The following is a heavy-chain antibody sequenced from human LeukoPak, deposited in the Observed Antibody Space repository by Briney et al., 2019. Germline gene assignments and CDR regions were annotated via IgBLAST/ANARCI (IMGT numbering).Heavy chain of an antibody. CDR2: IYYSGST. J-gene: IGHJ4*02. V-gene: IGHV4-59*08. D-gene: IGHD3-22*01. CDR1: GGSISSYY. Sequence: SETLSLTCTVSGGSISSYYWSWIRQPPGKGLEWIGYIYYSGSTNYNPSLKSRVTISVDTSKNQITLKLSSVTAADTAVYYCASHGHYYDTSGYYSIPDFWGQGTLVTVSS. CDR3: ASHGHYYDTSGYYSIPDF.